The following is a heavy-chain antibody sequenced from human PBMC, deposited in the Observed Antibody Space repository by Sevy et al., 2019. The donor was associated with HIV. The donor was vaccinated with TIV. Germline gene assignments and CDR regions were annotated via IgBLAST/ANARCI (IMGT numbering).Heavy chain of an antibody. CDR3: ATTKDYYESSGSPFDY. J-gene: IGHJ4*02. CDR1: GYRLTQLS. Sequence: SSVKVSCKVSGYRLTQLSMHWVRQAPGNRLEWMGSFDPEDDETIYAQNFQGRVAMTEDTSTDTVYMELSTLRSEDTAVYYCATTKDYYESSGSPFDYWGQGTLVTVSS. V-gene: IGHV1-24*01. CDR2: FDPEDDET. D-gene: IGHD3-22*01.